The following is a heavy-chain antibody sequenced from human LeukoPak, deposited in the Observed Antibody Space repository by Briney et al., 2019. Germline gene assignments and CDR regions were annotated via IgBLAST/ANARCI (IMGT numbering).Heavy chain of an antibody. CDR1: GGSISSYY. CDR3: ARVNHLPSMVRGVLDY. V-gene: IGHV4-59*01. J-gene: IGHJ4*02. CDR2: IYYSGST. Sequence: SETLSLTCTVSGGSISSYYWSWIRQPPGKGLEWLGYIYYSGSTNYNPSLKSRVTISVVTSKNQFSLKLSSVTAADTAVYYCARVNHLPSMVRGVLDYWGQGILVTVPS. D-gene: IGHD3-10*01.